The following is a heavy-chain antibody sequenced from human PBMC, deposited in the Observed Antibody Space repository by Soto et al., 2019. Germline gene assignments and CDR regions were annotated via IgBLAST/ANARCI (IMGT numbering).Heavy chain of an antibody. V-gene: IGHV3-11*05. CDR2: IDSSTKYT. J-gene: IGHJ6*02. CDR3: AREYYYTMDV. CDR1: GFTFRDYY. Sequence: QVQLVESGGGLVRPGGSLRLSCEASGFTFRDYYMTWFRQAPGKVLEWLSYIDSSTKYTNYADSVKGRFTISRDNAKNSLYLQRNSLRADDPAVYYGAREYYYTMDVWGQGTMVTVSS.